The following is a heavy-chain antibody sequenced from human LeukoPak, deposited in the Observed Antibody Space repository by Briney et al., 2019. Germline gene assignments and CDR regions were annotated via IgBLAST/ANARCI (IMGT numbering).Heavy chain of an antibody. V-gene: IGHV1-46*01. CDR2: INPSGGST. D-gene: IGHD5-18*01. CDR1: AYTFTSYY. J-gene: IGHJ4*02. CDR3: ARDQDTAMVTGGFDY. Sequence: ASVKVSCKASAYTFTSYYMHWVRQAPGQGLEWMGLINPSGGSTSYAQKFQGRVTMTRDTSTSTVYMELSSLRSEDTAVYYCARDQDTAMVTGGFDYWGQGTLVTVSS.